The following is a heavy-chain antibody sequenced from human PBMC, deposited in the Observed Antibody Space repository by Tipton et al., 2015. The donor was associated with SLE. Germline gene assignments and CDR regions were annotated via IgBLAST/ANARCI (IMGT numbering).Heavy chain of an antibody. Sequence: SLRLSCAASGFTFSSYEMNWVRQAPGKGLEWVSYISSSGSTIYYADSVKGRFTISRDNAKNSLYLQMNSLRAEDTAVYYCAMGHSSSWSEVNWFDPWGQGTLVTVSS. CDR1: GFTFSSYE. CDR3: AMGHSSSWSEVNWFDP. D-gene: IGHD6-13*01. CDR2: ISSSGSTI. J-gene: IGHJ5*02. V-gene: IGHV3-48*03.